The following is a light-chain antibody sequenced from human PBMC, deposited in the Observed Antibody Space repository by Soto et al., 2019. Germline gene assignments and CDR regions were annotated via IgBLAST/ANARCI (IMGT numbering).Light chain of an antibody. CDR3: LQHNTYPYT. CDR1: QGIKND. CDR2: AAS. V-gene: IGKV1-17*02. Sequence: IQMTQSPSSLSASVGDRVTIACRASQGIKNDLGWFQQKTGRAPKRLIYAASILQSGVPSRFSGSGSGTEFTLTIINLQPEDFATYFCLQHNTYPYTFGQGTKLEIK. J-gene: IGKJ2*01.